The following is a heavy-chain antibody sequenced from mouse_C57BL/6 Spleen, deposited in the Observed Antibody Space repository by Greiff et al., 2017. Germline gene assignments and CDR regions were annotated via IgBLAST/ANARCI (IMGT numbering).Heavy chain of an antibody. CDR3: ARLGYGNYYAMDY. CDR2: ISSGSSTI. V-gene: IGHV5-17*01. Sequence: DVMLVESGGGLVKPGGSLTLSCAASGFTFSDYGMHWVRQAPEKGLEWVAYISSGSSTIYYADTVKGRFTISRDNAKNTLFLQMTSLRSEDTAMYYCARLGYGNYYAMDYWGQGTSVTVSS. J-gene: IGHJ4*01. CDR1: GFTFSDYG. D-gene: IGHD2-10*02.